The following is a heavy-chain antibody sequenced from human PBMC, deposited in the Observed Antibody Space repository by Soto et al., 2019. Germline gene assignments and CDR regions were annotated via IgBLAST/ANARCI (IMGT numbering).Heavy chain of an antibody. J-gene: IGHJ4*02. V-gene: IGHV4-39*01. D-gene: IGHD6-19*01. CDR2: IYYSGIT. CDR1: GGSISSSSYY. CDR3: ARRSVAGTSPFDY. Sequence: SETLSLTCTVSGGSISSSSYYWGWIRQPPGKGLEWIGSIYYSGITYYNPSLKSRVTISVDTSKNQFSLKLSSVTAADTAVYYCARRSVAGTSPFDYWGQGTLVTVSS.